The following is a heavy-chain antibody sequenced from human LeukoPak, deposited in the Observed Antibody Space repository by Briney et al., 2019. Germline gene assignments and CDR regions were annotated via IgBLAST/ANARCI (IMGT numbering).Heavy chain of an antibody. CDR2: IKEDGSEE. Sequence: GGSLRLSCAASGFTFSSYWMSWVRQAPGKGLECVANIKEDGSEEYYVDSVKGRFSISRDNAKNSLYLQMNSLRAEDTAVYYCASDWLAGNPYHAFDLWGKGTMVTVSS. CDR3: ASDWLAGNPYHAFDL. D-gene: IGHD3-22*01. J-gene: IGHJ3*01. V-gene: IGHV3-7*01. CDR1: GFTFSSYW.